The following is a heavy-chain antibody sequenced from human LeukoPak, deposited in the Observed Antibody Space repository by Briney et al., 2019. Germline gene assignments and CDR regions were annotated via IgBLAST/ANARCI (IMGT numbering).Heavy chain of an antibody. CDR2: ISSSSTYI. CDR3: AKETYYYDSSGYYKN. Sequence: PGGSLRLSCAASGFTFSSYSMNWVRQAPGKGLEWVSSISSSSTYIYYADSVKGRFTISRDNSKNTLYLQMNSLRAEDTAVYYCAKETYYYDSSGYYKNWGQGTLVTVSS. CDR1: GFTFSSYS. D-gene: IGHD3-22*01. V-gene: IGHV3-21*04. J-gene: IGHJ4*02.